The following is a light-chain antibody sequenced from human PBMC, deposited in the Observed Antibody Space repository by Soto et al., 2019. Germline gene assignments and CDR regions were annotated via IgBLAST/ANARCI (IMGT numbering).Light chain of an antibody. J-gene: IGKJ2*01. Sequence: DIVMTQSPDSLAVSLGERATINCRSSQSVLYSSNNKNYLAWYQQKPGQPPKLLIYWASARDSGVPDRFSGSWSGTDFTLTISSLQAEDVGVYYCQHYYNIPHTFGQGTKLEIK. CDR3: QHYYNIPHT. CDR2: WAS. V-gene: IGKV4-1*01. CDR1: QSVLYSSNNKNY.